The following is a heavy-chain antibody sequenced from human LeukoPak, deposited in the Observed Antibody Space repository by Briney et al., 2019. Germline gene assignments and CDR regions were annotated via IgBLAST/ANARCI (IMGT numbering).Heavy chain of an antibody. CDR1: GFTFSSYG. CDR3: AKGDDFWSGYSPDAFDI. Sequence: GGSLRLSCAASGFTFSSYGMHWVRQAPGKGLEWVAVIWYDGSNKYYADSVRGRFTTSRDNSKNTLYLQMNSLRAEDTAVYYCAKGDDFWSGYSPDAFDIWGQGTMVTVSS. V-gene: IGHV3-33*06. J-gene: IGHJ3*02. CDR2: IWYDGSNK. D-gene: IGHD3-3*01.